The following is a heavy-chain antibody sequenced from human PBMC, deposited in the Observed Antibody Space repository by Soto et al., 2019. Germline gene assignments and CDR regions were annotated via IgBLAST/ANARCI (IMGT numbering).Heavy chain of an antibody. CDR1: GDSISGSSYY. V-gene: IGHV4-39*07. Sequence: SETLSLTCTVSGDSISGSSYYWGWIRQPPGKGLEWIGTIYYSGSTNYNSSLKSRVTISVDTSKNQFSLKLSSVTAADTAVYCCARAGWNCSSTSCYGTNYYYYYMDVWGKGTTVTVSS. D-gene: IGHD2-2*01. CDR3: ARAGWNCSSTSCYGTNYYYYYMDV. CDR2: IYYSGST. J-gene: IGHJ6*03.